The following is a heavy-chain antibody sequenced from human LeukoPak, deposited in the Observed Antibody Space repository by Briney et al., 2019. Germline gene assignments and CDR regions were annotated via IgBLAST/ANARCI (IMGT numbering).Heavy chain of an antibody. CDR3: ASSESYYDILTGS. Sequence: SETLSLTCTVSGGSISSYYWSWIRQPAGKRLEWIGRIYTSGSTNYNPSLKSRVTVSVDTSKNQFSLKLSSVTAADTAVYYCASSESYYDILTGSWGQGTLVTVSS. J-gene: IGHJ5*02. D-gene: IGHD3-9*01. CDR1: GGSISSYY. CDR2: IYTSGST. V-gene: IGHV4-4*07.